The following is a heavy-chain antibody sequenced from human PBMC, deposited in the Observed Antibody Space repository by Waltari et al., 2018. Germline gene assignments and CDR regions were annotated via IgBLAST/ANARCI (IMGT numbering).Heavy chain of an antibody. CDR1: GGSISSYY. D-gene: IGHD3-22*01. V-gene: IGHV4-4*07. CDR2: IYTSVST. J-gene: IGHJ3*02. CDR3: ARDSPITMIVVVKNAFDI. Sequence: QVQLQESGPGLVKPSETLSLTCTVSGGSISSYYWSWIRQPAGKGLEWIGRIYTSVSTNYHPSLKSRVTMSVDTSKNQFSLKLSSVTAADTAVYYCARDSPITMIVVVKNAFDIWGQGTMVTVSS.